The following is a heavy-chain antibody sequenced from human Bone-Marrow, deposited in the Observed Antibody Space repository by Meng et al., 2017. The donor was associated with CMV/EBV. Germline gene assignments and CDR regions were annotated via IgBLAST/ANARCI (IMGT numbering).Heavy chain of an antibody. Sequence: GGSLRPSCAASGFGFSAYWMHWARQGPGKGLVWVSRINHDGSNTIYADSVKGRFTISRDNAKNTLYLQMNTLRAEDTAVYYCVREDGVDASRGNRFDPWGQGTLVTVSS. CDR1: GFGFSAYW. CDR3: VREDGVDASRGNRFDP. D-gene: IGHD3-3*01. V-gene: IGHV3-74*01. CDR2: INHDGSNT. J-gene: IGHJ5*02.